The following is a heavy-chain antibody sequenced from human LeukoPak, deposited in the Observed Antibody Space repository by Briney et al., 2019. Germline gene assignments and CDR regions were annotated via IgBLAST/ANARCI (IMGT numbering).Heavy chain of an antibody. D-gene: IGHD2-2*01. V-gene: IGHV1-3*01. CDR2: INAGNGNT. J-gene: IGHJ6*02. Sequence: GAPVKVSCKASGYPFTAYAIHWVRQAPGPRLEWMGWINAGNGNTQYSQHFQGRVTITRDTSASTAYMELSSLTSEDTAVYFCASRYCSTTSCFGVYYYGMDVWGQGTTVTVSS. CDR1: GYPFTAYA. CDR3: ASRYCSTTSCFGVYYYGMDV.